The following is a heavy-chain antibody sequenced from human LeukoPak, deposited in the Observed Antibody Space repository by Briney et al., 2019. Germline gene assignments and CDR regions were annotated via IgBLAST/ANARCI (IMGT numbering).Heavy chain of an antibody. D-gene: IGHD2-15*01. Sequence: GGSLRLSCAASGFTFSSSAVSWVRQAPGKGLEWVSAISNNGGYTYYADSVQGRFTISRDNSKSTLCLQMNSLRAEDTAVYYCAKQLGYCSDGSCYFPYWSQGTLVTVSS. CDR1: GFTFSSSA. V-gene: IGHV3-23*01. CDR2: ISNNGGYT. CDR3: AKQLGYCSDGSCYFPY. J-gene: IGHJ4*02.